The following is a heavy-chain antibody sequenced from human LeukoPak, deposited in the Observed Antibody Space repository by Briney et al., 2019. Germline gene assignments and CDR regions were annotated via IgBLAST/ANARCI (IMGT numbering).Heavy chain of an antibody. J-gene: IGHJ3*02. CDR1: XXTFSSYA. Sequence: GGXLRLXXXAXXXTFSSYAMSWVRQAPGKGLEWVSAISGSGGSTYYADSVKGRFTISRDNSKNTLYLQMNSLRAEDTAVYYCAKQDYDSSGPDAFDIWGQGTMVTVSS. CDR2: ISGSGGST. CDR3: AKQDYDSSGPDAFDI. D-gene: IGHD3-22*01. V-gene: IGHV3-23*01.